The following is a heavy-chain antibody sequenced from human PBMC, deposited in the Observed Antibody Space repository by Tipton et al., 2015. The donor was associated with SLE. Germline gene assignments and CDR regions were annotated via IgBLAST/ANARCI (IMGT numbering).Heavy chain of an antibody. Sequence: TLSLTCAVSGDSISSGSFYWSWIRQQPGKGLEWIGYIYYSGRTYYNPSLESRVSISIDTSKNQFSLNLFSVTAADTAVYYCARDRVVVGTGGWFDTWGQGTLVTVSA. D-gene: IGHD2-8*02. CDR2: IYYSGRT. V-gene: IGHV4-31*11. CDR3: ARDRVVVGTGGWFDT. CDR1: GDSISSGSFY. J-gene: IGHJ5*02.